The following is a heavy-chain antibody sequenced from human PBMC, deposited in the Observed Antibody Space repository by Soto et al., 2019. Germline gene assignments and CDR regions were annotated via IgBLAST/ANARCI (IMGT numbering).Heavy chain of an antibody. CDR1: GFNFETHD. V-gene: IGHV3-13*01. J-gene: IGHJ5*02. CDR3: ARGRSKDFVSSTPPMFDQ. CDR2: IGTLFDR. Sequence: EVQLVESGGGMVQTGGSLRLSCVASGFNFETHDMHWVRQVTGKGLEWVAGIGTLFDRFYPDSVKGRFTISRENAKTSVYLQMTKLRTADSCVYYCARGRSKDFVSSTPPMFDQRGRGTLVTVSS.